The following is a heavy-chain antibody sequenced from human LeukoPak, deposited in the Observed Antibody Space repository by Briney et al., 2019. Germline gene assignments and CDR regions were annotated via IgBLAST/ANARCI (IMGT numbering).Heavy chain of an antibody. Sequence: GGSLRLSCAASGFTFSSYAMSWVRQAPGKGLEWVSGISGRGDNTSYADSVKGRFTISRDNSKNTLYLQMNSLRAEDTAVYYCAKRPRWLQFHYWGQGTLVTVSS. J-gene: IGHJ4*02. CDR3: AKRPRWLQFHY. D-gene: IGHD5-24*01. CDR2: ISGRGDNT. CDR1: GFTFSSYA. V-gene: IGHV3-23*01.